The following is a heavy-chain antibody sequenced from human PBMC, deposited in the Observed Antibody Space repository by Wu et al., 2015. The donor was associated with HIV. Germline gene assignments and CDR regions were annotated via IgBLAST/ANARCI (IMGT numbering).Heavy chain of an antibody. D-gene: IGHD3-16*01. CDR2: IIPIFGTA. Sequence: QVQLVQSGAEVKKPGSSVKVSCKASGGTFNSYTIIWVRQAPGQGLEWMGGIIPIFGTANYAQKFQGRVTITADESTNTAYMELSSLRSEDTAVYYCARGHSRIGGMAFDIWAKGQWSPSLQ. V-gene: IGHV1-69*12. J-gene: IGHJ3*02. CDR1: GGTFNSYT. CDR3: ARGHSRIGGMAFDI.